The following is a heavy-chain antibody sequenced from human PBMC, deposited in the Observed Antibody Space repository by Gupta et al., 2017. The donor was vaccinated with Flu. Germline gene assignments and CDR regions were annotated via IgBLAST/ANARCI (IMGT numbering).Heavy chain of an antibody. J-gene: IGHJ4*02. CDR1: GGSISSSSYH. CDR2: IYYSGST. CDR3: ARSGLERRGELGQFDY. D-gene: IGHD1-1*01. V-gene: IGHV4-39*01. Sequence: QLQLQESGPGLVKPSETLSLTCTVSGGSISSSSYHWGRIRQPPGKGLEWIGSIYYSGSTYYNPSLKSRVTISVDTSQNQFSLKLSSVTGADTAVYYCARSGLERRGELGQFDYWGQGTLVTVSS.